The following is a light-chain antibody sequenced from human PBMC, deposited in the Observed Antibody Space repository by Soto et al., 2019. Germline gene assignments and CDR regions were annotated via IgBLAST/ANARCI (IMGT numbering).Light chain of an antibody. Sequence: EIVLTQSPANLSVSPCGRATLSCRASQSVSSYLAWYQQKPGQAPRLLMYGASNRATGIPDRFSGSGSETDFTLTISRLEPEDFAVYYCQQYGTTRITFGQGTRLEIK. CDR2: GAS. V-gene: IGKV3-20*01. J-gene: IGKJ5*01. CDR3: QQYGTTRIT. CDR1: QSVSSY.